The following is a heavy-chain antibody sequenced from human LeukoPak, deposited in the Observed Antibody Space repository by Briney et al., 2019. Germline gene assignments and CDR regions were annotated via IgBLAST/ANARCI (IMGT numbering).Heavy chain of an antibody. Sequence: PGGSLRLSCAASGFTFSSYAMSWARQAPGKGLEWVAAIRGGGGSTYYADSVKGRFTISRDNSKNTLYLQMNSLRAEDTAVYYCAKALSYYYYYMDVWGKGTTVTVSS. CDR3: AKALSYYYYYMDV. V-gene: IGHV3-23*01. CDR2: IRGGGGST. J-gene: IGHJ6*03. CDR1: GFTFSSYA.